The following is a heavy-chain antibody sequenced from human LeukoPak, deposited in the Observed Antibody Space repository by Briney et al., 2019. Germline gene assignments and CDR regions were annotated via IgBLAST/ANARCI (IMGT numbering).Heavy chain of an antibody. V-gene: IGHV4-39*01. CDR3: ARQTGSGLFILP. D-gene: IGHD3/OR15-3a*01. CDR2: IYYTGNT. Sequence: SETLSLTCTVSGVSISSSYSYWGWIRQRPGMGLEWIGSIYYTGNTYYNASLKSQVSISIDTSKNQFSLKLTSVTAADTAVYYCARQTGSGLFILPGGQGTLVTVSS. J-gene: IGHJ4*02. CDR1: GVSISSSYSY.